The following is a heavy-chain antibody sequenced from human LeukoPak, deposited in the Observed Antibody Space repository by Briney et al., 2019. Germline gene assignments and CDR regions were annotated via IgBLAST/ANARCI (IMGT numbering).Heavy chain of an antibody. CDR2: IWHDGSSQ. V-gene: IGHV3-33*06. CDR1: GFTFELYG. D-gene: IGHD4-11*01. J-gene: IGHJ5*01. Sequence: PGGSLRLSCVAAGFTFELYGMHWVRQAPGKGLEWVAVIWHDGSSQYYADSVKGRFTISRDNSMNTLYLQMNSLRAEDTAVYYCAKDGQRGMYYSNSLDSWGQGTLVTVSS. CDR3: AKDGQRGMYYSNSLDS.